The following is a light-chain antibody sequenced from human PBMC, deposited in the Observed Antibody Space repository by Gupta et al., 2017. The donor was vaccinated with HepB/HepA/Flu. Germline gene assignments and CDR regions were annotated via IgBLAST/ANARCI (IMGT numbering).Light chain of an antibody. CDR1: QSSRSTS. CDR3: QQYGTLPPT. Sequence: EIVLTQSPGPLSLSPGERATLSCRASQSSRSTSLAWYQQKPGQAPRLFIYGASSRATGIPDRFSGSGSGTDFTLTISRLDPEDFAVYYCQQYGTLPPTFGQGTEVEIK. J-gene: IGKJ1*01. V-gene: IGKV3-20*01. CDR2: GAS.